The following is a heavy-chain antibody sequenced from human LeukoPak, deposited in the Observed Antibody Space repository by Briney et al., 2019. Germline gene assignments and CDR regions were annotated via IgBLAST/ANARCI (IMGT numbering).Heavy chain of an antibody. V-gene: IGHV3-53*01. CDR2: IYTGGST. Sequence: GGSLRLSCAASGFTVSSNYMSWVRQAPGKGLEWVSVIYTGGSTYYADSVKGRFTISRDNSKNTLYLQMNSLRAEDTAVYYCAKAGERQENYFDYWGQGTLVTVSS. CDR1: GFTVSSNY. J-gene: IGHJ4*02. D-gene: IGHD7-27*01. CDR3: AKAGERQENYFDY.